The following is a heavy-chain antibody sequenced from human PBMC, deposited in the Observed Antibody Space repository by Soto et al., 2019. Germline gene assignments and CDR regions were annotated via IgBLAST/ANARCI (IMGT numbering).Heavy chain of an antibody. V-gene: IGHV1-18*04. J-gene: IGHJ6*02. CDR3: ARDRREGYCSSTSCYWAAYYYYGMDV. Sequence: GASVKVSCKASGYTFTSYGISWVRQAPGQGLEWMGWISAYNGNTNYAQKPQGRVTMTTDTSTSTAYMELRSLRSDDTAVYYCARDRREGYCSSTSCYWAAYYYYGMDVWGQGTTVTVSS. CDR1: GYTFTSYG. D-gene: IGHD2-2*01. CDR2: ISAYNGNT.